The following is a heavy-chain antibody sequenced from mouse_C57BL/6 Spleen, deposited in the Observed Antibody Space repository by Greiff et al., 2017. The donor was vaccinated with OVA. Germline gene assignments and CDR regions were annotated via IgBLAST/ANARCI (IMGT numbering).Heavy chain of an antibody. D-gene: IGHD1-1*01. Sequence: QVQLQQPGAELVMPGASVKLSCKASGYTFTSYWMHWVKQRPGQGLEWIGEIDPSDSYTNSNQKFKGKSTLTVDKSSSTAYMQLSSLTSEDSAVYYCARYYYGSRYYFDYWGQGTTLTVSS. CDR3: ARYYYGSRYYFDY. CDR2: IDPSDSYT. J-gene: IGHJ2*01. CDR1: GYTFTSYW. V-gene: IGHV1-69*01.